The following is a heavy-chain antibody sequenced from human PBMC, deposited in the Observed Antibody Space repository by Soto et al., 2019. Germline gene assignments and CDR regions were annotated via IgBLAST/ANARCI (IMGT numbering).Heavy chain of an antibody. Sequence: QVQLVQSGAEVKKPGSSVKVSCKASGGTFSSYTISWVRQAPGQGLEWMGRIIPILGIANYAQKFQGRVTITAETSKRTAYMELSSLRSEDTAVYYWARDSGPWGQGTLVTVYS. D-gene: IGHD6-25*01. CDR2: IIPILGIA. CDR3: ARDSGP. V-gene: IGHV1-69*08. CDR1: GGTFSSYT. J-gene: IGHJ5*01.